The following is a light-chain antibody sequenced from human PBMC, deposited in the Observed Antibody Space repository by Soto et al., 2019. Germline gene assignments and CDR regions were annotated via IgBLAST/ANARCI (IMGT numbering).Light chain of an antibody. CDR3: LQSGSSPPT. J-gene: IGKJ1*01. CDR2: GAS. Sequence: EIVLTQSPGTLSLSPGERATLSCRASQSVSSNYLAWYRRKPGQAPRLLIYGASSRATRIPDRFSCSGSGTGFSLTITRLEPEDFAVYYCLQSGSSPPTFGPGTRVEIE. CDR1: QSVSSNY. V-gene: IGKV3-20*01.